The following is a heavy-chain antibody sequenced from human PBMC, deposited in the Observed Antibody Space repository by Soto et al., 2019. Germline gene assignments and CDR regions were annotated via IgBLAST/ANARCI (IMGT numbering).Heavy chain of an antibody. Sequence: PGGSLRLACAASGFTFSSYWMHWVRQAPGKGLVWVSRINSDGSSTSYADSVKGRFTISRDNAKNTLYLQMNSLRVEDTALYFCAKGTEYGVVLMSTFDYWGQGSLVTVSS. CDR1: GFTFSSYW. D-gene: IGHD3-3*01. CDR2: INSDGSST. CDR3: AKGTEYGVVLMSTFDY. V-gene: IGHV3-74*01. J-gene: IGHJ4*02.